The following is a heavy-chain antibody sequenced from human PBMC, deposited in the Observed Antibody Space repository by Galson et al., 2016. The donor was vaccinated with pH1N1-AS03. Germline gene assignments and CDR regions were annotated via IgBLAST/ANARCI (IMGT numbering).Heavy chain of an antibody. V-gene: IGHV2-26*01. CDR3: AQLPRNFDGRGFYSLDGMGV. J-gene: IGHJ6*02. D-gene: IGHD3-22*01. CDR1: GFSLNDAGVG. CDR2: IFSNDEK. Sequence: PALVKPTQTLTLTCSVSGFSLNDAGVGVSWIRQPPGKALEWLAHIFSNDEKAYNPSLNSRLTLSRDASRSQVVLTMTNMDAVDTATYFCAQLPRNFDGRGFYSLDGMGVWGQGTTATVSS.